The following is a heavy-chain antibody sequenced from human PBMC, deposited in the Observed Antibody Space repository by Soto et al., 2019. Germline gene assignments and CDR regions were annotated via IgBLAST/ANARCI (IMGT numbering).Heavy chain of an antibody. J-gene: IGHJ4*02. CDR2: IMPILGIA. Sequence: QVQLVQSGAEVKKPGSSVKVSCKASGGTFSSYTISWVRQAPGQGLEWMGRIMPILGIANYAQKYQGRVTITADNSTSTAYMELSSLRSEDTAVYYCARSSIWLKFDYWGQGTLVTVSS. CDR3: ARSSIWLKFDY. D-gene: IGHD6-13*01. CDR1: GGTFSSYT. V-gene: IGHV1-69*02.